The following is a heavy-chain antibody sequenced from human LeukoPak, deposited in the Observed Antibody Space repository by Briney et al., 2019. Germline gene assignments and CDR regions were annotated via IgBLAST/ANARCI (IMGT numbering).Heavy chain of an antibody. V-gene: IGHV4-34*01. Sequence: SETLSLTCIVSGGSINSHYWSWIRQPPGKGLEWIGEINHSGSTNYNPSLKSRVTISVDTSKNQFSLKLSSVTAADTAVYYCARGSRGRAAAGMGRYNWFDPWGQGTLVTVSS. J-gene: IGHJ5*02. CDR1: GGSINSHY. CDR2: INHSGST. CDR3: ARGSRGRAAAGMGRYNWFDP. D-gene: IGHD6-13*01.